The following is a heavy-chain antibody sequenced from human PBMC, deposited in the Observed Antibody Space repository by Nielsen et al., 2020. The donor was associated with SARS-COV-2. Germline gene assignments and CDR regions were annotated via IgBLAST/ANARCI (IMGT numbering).Heavy chain of an antibody. CDR1: GFTFSSYS. CDR2: INNSSSTI. CDR3: ATPLLRFLEMDV. V-gene: IGHV3-48*01. J-gene: IGHJ6*04. D-gene: IGHD3-3*01. Sequence: GESLKISCAASGFTFSSYSMNWFRQAPGKGLEWVSYINNSSSTIYYADSVKGRFTISRDNSKNTLYLQMNSLRAEDTAVYYCATPLLRFLEMDVWGKGTTVTVSS.